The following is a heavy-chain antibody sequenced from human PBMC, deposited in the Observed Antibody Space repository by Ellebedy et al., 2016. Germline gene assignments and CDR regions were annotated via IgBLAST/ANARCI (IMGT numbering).Heavy chain of an antibody. J-gene: IGHJ6*03. Sequence: GGSLRLXXVISGFSFDVYPMHWARQAPGKGLEWVSGITWKSGVLGYADSVKGRFTISRDNARIRLYLQMDSLRPEDTALYFCVKGLIPYDINYYTMDVWGKGTTVTVSS. D-gene: IGHD3-9*01. CDR2: ITWKSGVL. V-gene: IGHV3-9*01. CDR1: GFSFDVYP. CDR3: VKGLIPYDINYYTMDV.